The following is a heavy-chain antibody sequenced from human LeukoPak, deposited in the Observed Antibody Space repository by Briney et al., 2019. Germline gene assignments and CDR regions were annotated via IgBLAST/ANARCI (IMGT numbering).Heavy chain of an antibody. J-gene: IGHJ4*02. D-gene: IGHD3-22*01. V-gene: IGHV3-48*04. CDR2: ISSSSSTI. CDR3: ARVARETNYYDSSGYVDY. Sequence: GGSLRLSCAASGFTFSSYSINWVRQAPGKGLEWVSYISSSSSTIYYADSVQGRFTISRDNAKNSLYLQMNSLRAEDTAVYYCARVARETNYYDSSGYVDYWGQGTLVTVSS. CDR1: GFTFSSYS.